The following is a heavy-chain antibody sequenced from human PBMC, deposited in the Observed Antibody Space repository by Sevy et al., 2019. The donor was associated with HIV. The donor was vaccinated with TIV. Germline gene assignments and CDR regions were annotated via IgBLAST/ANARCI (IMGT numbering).Heavy chain of an antibody. CDR3: VRAIQVAASY. CDR2: INPDGSKI. D-gene: IGHD2-15*01. Sequence: GGSLRLSCEASAINIRDYWMNWVRQAPGKGLEWVANINPDGSKIYYAESVKGRFTISRDSAKNSVFLQMTSLRAEDSAVYYCVRAIQVAASYWGQGMLVTVSS. J-gene: IGHJ4*02. V-gene: IGHV3-7*02. CDR1: AINIRDYW.